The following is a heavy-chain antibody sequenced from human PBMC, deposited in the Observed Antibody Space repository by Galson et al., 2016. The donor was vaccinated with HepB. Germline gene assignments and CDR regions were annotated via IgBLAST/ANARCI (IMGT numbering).Heavy chain of an antibody. CDR1: GGTFSSYA. CDR3: VAPRFSGSSQNFDY. V-gene: IGHV1-69*04. J-gene: IGHJ4*02. Sequence: SVKVSCKASGGTFSSYAFSWVRQAPGQGLEWMGRSVPILGMANYAQKFQGRVTITADKSTSTVYMELSSLRSEDTAVYYCVAPRFSGSSQNFDYWGQGTLVTVSS. D-gene: IGHD1-26*01. CDR2: SVPILGMA.